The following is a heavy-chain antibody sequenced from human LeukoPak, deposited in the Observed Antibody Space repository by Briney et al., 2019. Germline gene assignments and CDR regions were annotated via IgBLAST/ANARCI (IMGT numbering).Heavy chain of an antibody. V-gene: IGHV3-33*01. CDR3: ARSSRDSSGYFFDY. D-gene: IGHD3-22*01. CDR2: ISYDEITK. CDR1: GFTFNTYA. Sequence: GNSLRLSCVASGFTFNTYAMQWVSQAPGKGLEWVAVISYDEITKYYGDSVKGRFTISRDNSQNTVDLQMNSLRVEDAAVYYCARSSRDSSGYFFDYWGQGSLVTVSS. J-gene: IGHJ4*02.